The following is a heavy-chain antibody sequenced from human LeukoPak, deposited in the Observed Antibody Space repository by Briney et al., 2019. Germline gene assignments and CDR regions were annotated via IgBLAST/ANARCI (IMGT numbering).Heavy chain of an antibody. J-gene: IGHJ4*02. CDR1: GDSISSYY. CDR3: AGGFYDSRGYSNPFDH. V-gene: IGHV4-59*01. Sequence: SETLSLTCTVSGDSISSYYWSWIRQPPGRGLEWIGYGYYTGSTKYNPSLQSRVTISVDTSKNQFSLKLTSVTAADTAVYYCAGGFYDSRGYSNPFDHYSQGTLVTVSS. CDR2: GYYTGST. D-gene: IGHD3-22*01.